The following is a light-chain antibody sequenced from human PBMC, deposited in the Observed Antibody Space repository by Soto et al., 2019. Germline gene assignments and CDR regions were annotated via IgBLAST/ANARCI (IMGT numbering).Light chain of an antibody. CDR3: QQFLAFST. Sequence: DIQMTQSPSTLSASVGDRVTITCRASQSVNRWLAWYQQKPGGAPKLLISKTSVLENGVPSRFSGSGFGTEFTLTISSLQPEDFATYYCQQFLAFSTFGPGTKVDIK. CDR2: KTS. V-gene: IGKV1-5*03. CDR1: QSVNRW. J-gene: IGKJ1*01.